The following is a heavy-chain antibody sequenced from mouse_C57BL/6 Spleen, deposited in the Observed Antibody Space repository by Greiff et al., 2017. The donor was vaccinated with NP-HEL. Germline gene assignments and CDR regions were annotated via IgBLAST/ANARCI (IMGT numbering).Heavy chain of an antibody. V-gene: IGHV5-17*01. CDR2: ISSGSSTI. CDR3: ARNQYYAMDY. J-gene: IGHJ4*01. CDR1: GFTFSDYG. Sequence: DVKLVESGGGLVKPGGSLKLSCAASGFTFSDYGMHWVRQAPEKGLEWVAYISSGSSTIYYADTVKGRFTISRDNAKNTLFLQMTRLRSEDTAMYYCARNQYYAMDYWGQGTSVTVSS.